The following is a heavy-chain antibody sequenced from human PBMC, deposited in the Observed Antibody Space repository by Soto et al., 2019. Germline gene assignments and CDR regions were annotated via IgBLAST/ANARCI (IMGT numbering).Heavy chain of an antibody. Sequence: GGSLRLACVASGVTFSRFGINWVRQAPGKGLEWVSYISTTGNTIFYADSVKGRFTISRDNANKSLSLQMNSLRDEDTAVYYCARGNLEQVVSSSRWCDPLGQETLVTV. J-gene: IGHJ5*02. CDR2: ISTTGNTI. CDR3: ARGNLEQVVSSSRWCDP. D-gene: IGHD6-13*01. V-gene: IGHV3-48*02. CDR1: GVTFSRFG.